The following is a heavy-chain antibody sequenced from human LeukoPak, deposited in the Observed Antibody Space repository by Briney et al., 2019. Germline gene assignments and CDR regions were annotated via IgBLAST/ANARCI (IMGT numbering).Heavy chain of an antibody. CDR1: GGSFSGYY. Sequence: SETLSLTCAVYGGSFSGYYWSWIRQPPGKGLEWIGEINYSGSTNYNPSLKSRVTISVDTSKNQFSLKLSSVTAADTAVYYCARGRFDFWSGPFAGDWGQGTLVTVSS. CDR2: INYSGST. V-gene: IGHV4-34*01. D-gene: IGHD3-3*01. CDR3: ARGRFDFWSGPFAGD. J-gene: IGHJ4*02.